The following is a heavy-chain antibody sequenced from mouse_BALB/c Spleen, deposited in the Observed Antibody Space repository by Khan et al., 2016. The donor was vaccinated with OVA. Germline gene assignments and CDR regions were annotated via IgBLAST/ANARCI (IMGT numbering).Heavy chain of an antibody. CDR1: GFSLTSYG. CDR3: ARLEDI. D-gene: IGHD1-3*01. V-gene: IGHV2-9*02. CDR2: IWAGGST. Sequence: QVQLKESGPGLVAPSQSLSIPSTFPGFSLTSYGLHWVRKPPGKGLEWLGVIWAGGSTNYNSALMSRLRISKDNSKSQVFLKMNSLQTDDTAMYYCARLEDIWGQGTTLTVSS. J-gene: IGHJ2*01.